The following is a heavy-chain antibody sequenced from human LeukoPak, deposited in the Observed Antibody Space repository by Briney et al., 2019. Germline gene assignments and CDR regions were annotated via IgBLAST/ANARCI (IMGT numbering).Heavy chain of an antibody. D-gene: IGHD1-26*01. V-gene: IGHV5-51*01. CDR1: GYSFTSYW. J-gene: IGHJ5*02. CDR2: IYPGDSDT. Sequence: GESLKISCKGSGYSFTSYWIGWVRQMPGKGLEWMGIIYPGDSDTRYSPSFQGQVTISADKSINTAYLQWSSLKASDTAMYYCARRVGATGPFKYSYWFDPWGQGTLVTVSS. CDR3: ARRVGATGPFKYSYWFDP.